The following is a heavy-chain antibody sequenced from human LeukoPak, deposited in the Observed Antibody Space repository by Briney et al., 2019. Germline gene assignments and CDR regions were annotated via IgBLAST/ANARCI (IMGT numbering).Heavy chain of an antibody. J-gene: IGHJ4*02. D-gene: IGHD1-26*01. CDR3: ARDPLRSSFDS. CDR1: GGSIENNH. Sequence: SETLSLTCAVSGGSIENNHWAWIRLPAGKGLEWIGRLHVGGNTNFNPSLKSRVTISVDTSKNQFSLKMTSMTAADTAVYFCARDPLRSSFDSWGQGILVTVAP. CDR2: LHVGGNT. V-gene: IGHV4-4*07.